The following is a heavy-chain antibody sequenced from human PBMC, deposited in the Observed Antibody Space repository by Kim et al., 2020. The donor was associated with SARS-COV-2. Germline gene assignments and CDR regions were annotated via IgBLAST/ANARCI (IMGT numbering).Heavy chain of an antibody. CDR1: GDSINDKNYY. CDR2: IYYNGAT. CDR3: VRDVYSYGFLDF. Sequence: SETLSLSCSVSGDSINDKNYYWGWVRQNPGEGLEWIASIYYNGATYYRVSLRSRVSMSIDTSKNQFSLRLSSTTAADTAIYYCVRDVYSYGFLDFWGQG. V-gene: IGHV4-39*07. D-gene: IGHD3-16*02. J-gene: IGHJ4*02.